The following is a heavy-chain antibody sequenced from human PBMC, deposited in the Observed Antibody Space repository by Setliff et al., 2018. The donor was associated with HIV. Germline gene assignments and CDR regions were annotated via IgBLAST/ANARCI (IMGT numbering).Heavy chain of an antibody. D-gene: IGHD1-26*01. V-gene: IGHV4-34*01. CDR3: ARDSGQSFPTAFDI. J-gene: IGHJ3*02. Sequence: LSPTCAVYGGSFSSYYWSWIRRRPGTVLEWIGEINHSGSTNYNPSLKSRVTISVDTSKNQFSLKLSSVTASDTAVYYCARDSGQSFPTAFDIWGQGTMVTVSS. CDR1: GGSFSSYY. CDR2: INHSGST.